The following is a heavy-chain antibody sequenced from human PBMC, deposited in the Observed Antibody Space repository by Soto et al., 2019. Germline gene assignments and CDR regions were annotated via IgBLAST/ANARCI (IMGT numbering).Heavy chain of an antibody. Sequence: QVQLVQSGAEVKKPGASVKVSCKASGYTFTGYDMHWVRQAPGQGLEWMGWIIPNSGGTNYAQKFQGWVTMTRDTSISTAYMELSRLRSDDTAVYYCARFRGADNFEFDYWGQGTLVTVSS. CDR3: ARFRGADNFEFDY. CDR1: GYTFTGYD. CDR2: IIPNSGGT. J-gene: IGHJ4*02. V-gene: IGHV1-2*04. D-gene: IGHD1-20*01.